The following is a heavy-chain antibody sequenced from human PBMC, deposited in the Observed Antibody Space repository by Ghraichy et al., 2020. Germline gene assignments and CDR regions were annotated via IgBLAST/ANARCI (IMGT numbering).Heavy chain of an antibody. J-gene: IGHJ6*02. CDR3: AREGVGNYYDSHDYYGMDV. CDR2: INRDGSSA. Sequence: GGSLRLSCATSGFTFSSFWMHWVRQAPGKGLVWVSRINRDGSSAYYADSVKGRFTISRDNAKNTLYLQMNSLRAEDTAVYFCAREGVGNYYDSHDYYGMDVWGQGTTVTVSS. V-gene: IGHV3-74*01. D-gene: IGHD3-22*01. CDR1: GFTFSSFW.